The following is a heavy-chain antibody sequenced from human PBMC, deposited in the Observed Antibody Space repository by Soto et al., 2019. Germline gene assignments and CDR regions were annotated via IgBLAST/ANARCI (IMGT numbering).Heavy chain of an antibody. D-gene: IGHD6-19*01. CDR3: AKGRSSGWYRADFDY. CDR2: ISWNSGSI. J-gene: IGHJ4*02. V-gene: IGHV3-9*01. CDR1: GFTFDDYA. Sequence: DVQLVESGGGLVQPGRSLRLSCAASGFTFDDYAMHWVRQAPGKGLEWVSGISWNSGSIGYADSVKGRFTISRDNAKNSLYLQMNSLRAEDTALYYCAKGRSSGWYRADFDYWGQGTLFTVSS.